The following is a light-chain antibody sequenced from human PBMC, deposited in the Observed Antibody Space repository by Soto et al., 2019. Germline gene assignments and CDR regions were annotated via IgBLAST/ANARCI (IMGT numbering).Light chain of an antibody. V-gene: IGLV2-14*03. J-gene: IGLJ2*01. CDR2: DVN. CDR3: TSWTTSTTMI. Sequence: QSARTRPPSFSGPPGRPITIPGTEPRRTIGAYNFVSWYQQHPGEVPKLILYDVNVRPSGVSNRFSGSKSGNTASLTISGLQAEDEADYYCTSWTTSTTMIFGGGTKLTVL. CDR1: RRTIGAYNF.